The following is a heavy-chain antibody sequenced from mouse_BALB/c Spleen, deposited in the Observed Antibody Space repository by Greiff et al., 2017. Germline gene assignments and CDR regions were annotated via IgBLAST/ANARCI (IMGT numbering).Heavy chain of an antibody. CDR1: GYTFTSYW. V-gene: IGHV1-7*01. CDR3: ARGMIQSWFAY. CDR2: INPSTGYT. J-gene: IGHJ3*01. Sequence: VQLQQSGAELAKPGASVKMSCKASGYTFTSYWMHWVKQRPGQGLEWIGYINPSTGYTEYNQKFKDKATLTADKSSSTAYMQLSSLTSEDSAVYYCARGMIQSWFAYWGQGTLVTVSA. D-gene: IGHD2-3*01.